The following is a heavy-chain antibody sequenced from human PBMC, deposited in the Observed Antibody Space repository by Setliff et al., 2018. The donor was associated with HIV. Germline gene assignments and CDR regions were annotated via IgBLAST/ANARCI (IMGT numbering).Heavy chain of an antibody. CDR1: SYSISSVHS. CDR2: MHHSGNT. V-gene: IGHV4-38-2*02. J-gene: IGHJ4*02. CDR3: AKEGGYCSGTTCFGSDY. Sequence: SETLSLTCDVSSYSISSVHSWGWIRQPPGKRLEWIGTMHHSGNTHYKPSLKGRVTVSLDTSKKQLSLKLRSVTAADTAVYYCAKEGGYCSGTTCFGSDYWGQGTLVTVSS. D-gene: IGHD2-2*01.